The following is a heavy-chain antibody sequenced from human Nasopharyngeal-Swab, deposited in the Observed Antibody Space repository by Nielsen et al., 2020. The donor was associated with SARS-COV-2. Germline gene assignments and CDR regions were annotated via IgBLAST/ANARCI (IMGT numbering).Heavy chain of an antibody. CDR3: ATSIAARPGSDFDY. J-gene: IGHJ4*02. V-gene: IGHV4-34*01. Sequence: WIRQPPGKGLEWIGEINHSGSTNYNPSLKSRVTISVDTSKNQFSLKLGSVTAADTAVYYCATSIAARPGSDFDYWGQGTLVTVSS. D-gene: IGHD6-6*01. CDR2: INHSGST.